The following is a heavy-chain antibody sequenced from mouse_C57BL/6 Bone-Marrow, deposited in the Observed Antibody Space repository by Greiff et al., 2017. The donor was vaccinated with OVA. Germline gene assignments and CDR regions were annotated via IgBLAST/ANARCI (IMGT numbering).Heavy chain of an antibody. CDR2: IDPSDSYT. CDR3: AAYYYYGSSRDYFEY. CDR1: GYTFTSYW. V-gene: IGHV1-69*01. D-gene: IGHD1-1*01. J-gene: IGHJ2*01. Sequence: QVQLQQPGAELVMPGASVKLSCKASGYTFTSYWMHWVKQRPGQGLEWIGEIDPSDSYTNYNQKFKGKSTLTVDKSSSTAYMQLSSLTSEDSAVYYCAAYYYYGSSRDYFEYWGQGTTLTVSS.